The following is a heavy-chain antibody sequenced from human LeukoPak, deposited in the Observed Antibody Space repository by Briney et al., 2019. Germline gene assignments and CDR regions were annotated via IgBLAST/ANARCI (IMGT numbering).Heavy chain of an antibody. CDR3: ARGRILDN. V-gene: IGHV4-59*01. CDR2: IYDRGST. D-gene: IGHD2-15*01. CDR1: GGSISSYY. J-gene: IGHJ4*02. Sequence: SETLSLTCTVSGGSISSYYWSWIRQPPGKGLEWIGNIYDRGSTKYNPSLKSRVTISVDTSKNQFSLRLSSVTAADTAVYYCARGRILDNWGQGTLVTVSS.